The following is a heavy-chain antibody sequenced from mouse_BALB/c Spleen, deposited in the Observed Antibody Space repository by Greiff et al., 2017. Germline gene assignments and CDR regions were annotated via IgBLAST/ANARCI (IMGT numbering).Heavy chain of an antibody. D-gene: IGHD1-1*01. CDR3: ARGWYGSSYDWYFDV. Sequence: DVKVEESGGGLVKPGGSLKLSCAASGFTFSSYAMSWVRQTPEKRLEWVASISSGGSTYYPDSVKGRFTISRDNARNILYLQMSSLRSEDTAMYYCARGWYGSSYDWYFDVWGAGTTVTVSS. CDR1: GFTFSSYA. J-gene: IGHJ1*01. V-gene: IGHV5-6-5*01. CDR2: ISSGGST.